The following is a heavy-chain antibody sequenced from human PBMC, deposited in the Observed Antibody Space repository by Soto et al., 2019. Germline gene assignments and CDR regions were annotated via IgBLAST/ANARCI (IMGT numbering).Heavy chain of an antibody. CDR3: ARATPNYDFWSGYYTRGWNNWFDP. D-gene: IGHD3-3*01. CDR1: GFPFSDYY. CDR2: ISSSGSTI. V-gene: IGHV3-11*01. Sequence: LSLSCAASGFPFSDYYMSWIRQAPGKGLEWVSYISSSGSTIYYADSVKGRFTISRDNAKNSLYLQMNSLRAEDTAVYYCARATPNYDFWSGYYTRGWNNWFDPWGQGTLVTVSS. J-gene: IGHJ5*02.